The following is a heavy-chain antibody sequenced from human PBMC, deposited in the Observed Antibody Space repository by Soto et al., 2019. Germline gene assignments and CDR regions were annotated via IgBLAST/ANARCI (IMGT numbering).Heavy chain of an antibody. CDR1: GGSISSYY. J-gene: IGHJ5*02. Sequence: SETLSLTCTVSGGSISSYYWSWIRQPPGKGLEWIGYIYYSGSTNYNPSLKSRVTISVDTSKNQFSLKLSSVTAADTAVYYCARFYYGSGIKYNWFDPWGQGTLVTVSS. D-gene: IGHD3-10*01. CDR3: ARFYYGSGIKYNWFDP. V-gene: IGHV4-59*01. CDR2: IYYSGST.